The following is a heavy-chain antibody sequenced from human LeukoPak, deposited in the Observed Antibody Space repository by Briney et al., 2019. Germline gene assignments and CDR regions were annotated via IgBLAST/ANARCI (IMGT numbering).Heavy chain of an antibody. Sequence: GGSLRLSCAASGFTFSSYAMHWVRQAPGKGLEWVAVISYDGSNKYYADSVKGRFTISRDNSNNTLYLQMNSLRPEDTAVYYCARALGSGGTGAWGQGTLVTVSS. CDR3: ARALGSGGTGA. CDR1: GFTFSSYA. D-gene: IGHD6-19*01. CDR2: ISYDGSNK. V-gene: IGHV3-30-3*01. J-gene: IGHJ5*02.